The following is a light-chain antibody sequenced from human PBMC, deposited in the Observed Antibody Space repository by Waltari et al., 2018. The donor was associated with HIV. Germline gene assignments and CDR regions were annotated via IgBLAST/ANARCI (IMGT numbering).Light chain of an antibody. V-gene: IGKV4-1*01. J-gene: IGKJ4*01. CDR3: QQYYSTPLT. CDR2: WAS. CDR1: RSVFYPSNSKND. Sequence: DIVLTQSPESLAVSLGERATINCKSSRSVFYPSNSKNDLAWYQQKLCKPPKLLVFWASTRESGVPDRFSGSGSGTDFTLTISSLQAEDVAVYYCQQYYSTPLTFGGGTKVEIK.